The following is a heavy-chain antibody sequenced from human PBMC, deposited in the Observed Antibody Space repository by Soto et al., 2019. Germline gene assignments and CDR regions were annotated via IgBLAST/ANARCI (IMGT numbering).Heavy chain of an antibody. D-gene: IGHD1-26*01. J-gene: IGHJ4*02. CDR1: GGSIANNNW. CDR2: ISYSGST. V-gene: IGHV4-4*02. CDR3: ARDLPLGEPLTRFDS. Sequence: PSETLSLTCTVSGGSIANNNWWSWFRQPAGQGLEWIGEISYSGSTNFNPSLQSRVTISVDRSKNQFSLKLSSVTAADTAVYYCARDLPLGEPLTRFDSWGQGTLVTVSS.